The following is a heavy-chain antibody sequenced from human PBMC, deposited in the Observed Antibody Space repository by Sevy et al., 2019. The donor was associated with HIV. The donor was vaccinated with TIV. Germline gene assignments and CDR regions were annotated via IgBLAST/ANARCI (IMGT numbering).Heavy chain of an antibody. D-gene: IGHD2-15*01. CDR3: ARAGDIVEVVAHYGMDV. J-gene: IGHJ6*02. CDR2: IWYDGINK. Sequence: GESLKISCAASGFTFSSYGMHWDRQAPGKGLEWVADIWYDGINKYYGDSVKGRFTISRDNSKNTVYLQMNSLRAEDTAVYYCARAGDIVEVVAHYGMDVWGQRTTVTVSS. V-gene: IGHV3-33*01. CDR1: GFTFSSYG.